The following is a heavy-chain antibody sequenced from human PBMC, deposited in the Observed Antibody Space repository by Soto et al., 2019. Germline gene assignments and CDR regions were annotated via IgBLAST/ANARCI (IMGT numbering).Heavy chain of an antibody. Sequence: ETLSLTCTVSGDSVTSNVWWSWVRQPPGKGLEWIGEAYHNGLTDYNPSLKSRVTMSVDTTKNEFSLKLTSLTAADTAIYYCARDAAVPGESDRFDYWGQGTLVTVSS. V-gene: IGHV4-4*02. CDR1: GDSVTSNVW. CDR3: ARDAAVPGESDRFDY. D-gene: IGHD6-19*01. J-gene: IGHJ4*02. CDR2: AYHNGLT.